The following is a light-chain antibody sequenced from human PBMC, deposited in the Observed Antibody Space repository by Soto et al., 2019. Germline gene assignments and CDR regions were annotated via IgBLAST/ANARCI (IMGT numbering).Light chain of an antibody. J-gene: IGKJ1*01. Sequence: EIVMTQSPATLSVSPGERATLSCRASQSVSSNLAWYQQKPGQAPRLLIYGASTRDTGIPARFSGSGSGTEFTLTISSLQSEDFAVYYCQLYNNWPRTFGQGTKVEIK. V-gene: IGKV3-15*01. CDR2: GAS. CDR3: QLYNNWPRT. CDR1: QSVSSN.